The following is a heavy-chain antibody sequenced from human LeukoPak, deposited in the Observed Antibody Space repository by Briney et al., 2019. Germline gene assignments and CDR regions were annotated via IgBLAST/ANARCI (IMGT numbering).Heavy chain of an antibody. J-gene: IGHJ4*02. D-gene: IGHD3-22*01. CDR2: ISYDGSNK. CDR3: ARDTGDSSGYSTFDY. Sequence: GGSLRLSCAASGFTFSSYAMHWVRQAPGKGLEWVAVISYDGSNKYYADSVKGRFTTSRDNSKNTLYLQMNSLRAEDTAVYYCARDTGDSSGYSTFDYWGQGTLVTVSS. CDR1: GFTFSSYA. V-gene: IGHV3-30*04.